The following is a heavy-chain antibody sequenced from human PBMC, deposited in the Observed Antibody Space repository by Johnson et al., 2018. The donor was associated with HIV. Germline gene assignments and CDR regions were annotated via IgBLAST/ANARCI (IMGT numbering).Heavy chain of an antibody. D-gene: IGHD1-1*01. CDR2: ISSSGGTI. CDR3: ATIWRNEGRHSFDV. V-gene: IGHV3-11*04. J-gene: IGHJ3*01. Sequence: QVQLVESGGGLVKPGGSLRLSCVASGFTFSDSYMTWIRQAPGKGLEWVSYISSSGGTIYYADSVRGRFTISRNNAKNSLYLQMNSRRAEDTAVYFCATIWRNEGRHSFDVWGQGTMVAVS. CDR1: GFTFSDSY.